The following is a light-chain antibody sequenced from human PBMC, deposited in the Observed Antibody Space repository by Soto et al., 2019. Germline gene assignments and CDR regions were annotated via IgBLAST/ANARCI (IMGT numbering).Light chain of an antibody. CDR1: QSINTY. CDR2: DAA. V-gene: IGKV3-11*01. Sequence: EIVLTQSPATLSLSPGEKATLSCRASQSINTYLGWYQQKPGQPPRLLIYDAANRATGVPARFSGSGSGTDFTLTITNLEPEDFAVYYCQHRFNWPLTFGAGTKVEI. J-gene: IGKJ4*01. CDR3: QHRFNWPLT.